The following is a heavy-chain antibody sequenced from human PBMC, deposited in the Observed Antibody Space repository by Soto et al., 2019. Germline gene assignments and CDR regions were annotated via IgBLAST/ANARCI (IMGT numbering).Heavy chain of an antibody. V-gene: IGHV3-30-3*01. J-gene: IGHJ4*01. Sequence: LRLSCVTSGVSFSSYALHWVRQAPGKGLDWVAVVSSDGTNQYYTDSVKGRFTISRDFSKKTLFLQMTALRPEDTAVYYCARDRAQSEGYPRRAQFAHWGHRALVTVSS. CDR3: ARDRAQSEGYPRRAQFAH. CDR1: GVSFSSYA. D-gene: IGHD2-2*01. CDR2: VSSDGTNQ.